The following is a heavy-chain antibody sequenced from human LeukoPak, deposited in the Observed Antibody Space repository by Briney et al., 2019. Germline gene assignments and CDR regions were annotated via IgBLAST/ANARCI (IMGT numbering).Heavy chain of an antibody. CDR1: GYSFTNYW. V-gene: IGHV5-51*01. D-gene: IGHD3-10*01. CDR2: IYPGDSHT. CDR3: ARHPYSGSCITNICYRWFDP. Sequence: ESLKISCKGSGYSFTNYWIGWVRQMPGKGLEWMGIIYPGDSHTRYNPSFQGQVTISADKSISTAYLQWSSLKASDTAIYYCARHPYSGSCITNICYRWFDPWGQGTLVTVSS. J-gene: IGHJ5*02.